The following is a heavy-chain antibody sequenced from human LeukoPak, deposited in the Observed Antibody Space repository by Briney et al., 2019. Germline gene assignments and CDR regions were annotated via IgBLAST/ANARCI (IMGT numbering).Heavy chain of an antibody. V-gene: IGHV1-46*01. CDR2: INPSAGTT. CDR3: ARDGDENSSSWSWFDP. J-gene: IGHJ5*02. CDR1: GNTFTNYY. D-gene: IGHD6-13*01. Sequence: ASVKVSCKASGNTFTNYYMHWARQAPGQGLEWMGIINPSAGTTTYAQKFQGRVTMTRDTSTSTVYMELSSLRSEDTAVYYCARDGDENSSSWSWFDPWGQGTLVTVSS.